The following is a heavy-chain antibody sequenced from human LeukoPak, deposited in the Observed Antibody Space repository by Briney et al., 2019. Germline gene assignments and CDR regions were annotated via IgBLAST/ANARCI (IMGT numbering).Heavy chain of an antibody. D-gene: IGHD5-24*01. CDR2: ISSSSSYI. Sequence: GGSLRLSCAASGFTFSSYSMNWVRQAPGKGLEWVSSISSSSSYIYYADSVKGRFTISRDNAKNSLYLQMNSLRAEDTAVYYCARGGRWLQIIDYWGQGTLVTVSS. CDR3: ARGGRWLQIIDY. CDR1: GFTFSSYS. J-gene: IGHJ4*02. V-gene: IGHV3-21*01.